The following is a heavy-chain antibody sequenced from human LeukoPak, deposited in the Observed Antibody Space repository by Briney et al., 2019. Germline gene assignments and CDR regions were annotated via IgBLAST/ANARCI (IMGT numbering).Heavy chain of an antibody. D-gene: IGHD3-10*01. CDR1: GFTSSNAW. CDR3: TTDPGLL. Sequence: ESLRLSSEAAGFTSSNAWMSWVRQAPGKGLEWVGRIKSKTAGGTTDYAAPVKGRFTISKDDSKYTLYLQMNSLKTEDTAVYYCTTDPGLLGGQGTLVNVSS. J-gene: IGHJ4*02. V-gene: IGHV3-15*01. CDR2: IKSKTAGGTT.